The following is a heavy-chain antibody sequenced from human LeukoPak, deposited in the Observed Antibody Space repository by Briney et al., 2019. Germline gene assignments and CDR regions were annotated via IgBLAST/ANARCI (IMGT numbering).Heavy chain of an antibody. V-gene: IGHV4-4*02. J-gene: IGHJ4*02. Sequence: PSGTLSLTCAVSGGSISSTNGWRWVRQPPGKGLEWIGEIYHSGSTNYNPSLKSRVTMSVDKSKNQFSLMLSSVTAADTAVYYCARVIYDSSGYYPDYWGQGTLVTVSS. D-gene: IGHD3-22*01. CDR1: GGSISSTNG. CDR2: IYHSGST. CDR3: ARVIYDSSGYYPDY.